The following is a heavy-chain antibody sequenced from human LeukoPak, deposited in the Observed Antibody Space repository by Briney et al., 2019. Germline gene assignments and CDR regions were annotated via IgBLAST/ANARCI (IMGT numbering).Heavy chain of an antibody. Sequence: SETLSLTCAVYGGSFSGYYWSWLRQPPGKGLEWIGEINHSGSTNYNPSLKSRVTISVDTSKNQFSLKLSSVTAADTAVYYCARGVYSSGWYPTLDYWGQGTLVTVSS. V-gene: IGHV4-34*01. CDR2: INHSGST. CDR3: ARGVYSSGWYPTLDY. D-gene: IGHD6-19*01. J-gene: IGHJ4*02. CDR1: GGSFSGYY.